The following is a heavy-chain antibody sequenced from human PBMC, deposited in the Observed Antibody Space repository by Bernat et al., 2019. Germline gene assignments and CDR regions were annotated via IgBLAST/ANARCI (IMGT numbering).Heavy chain of an antibody. CDR2: LSYGGGS. D-gene: IGHD3/OR15-3a*01. CDR1: GGSITNSNYY. Sequence: QQSQMPGPGLVKPSETLSLTCSVSGGSITNSNYYWTWVRQPPGKGLEWIGSLSYGGGSSNNPSLRSRVTISMDTSKNQFYLKLSSATAADTAVYFCARRTETFDIWGQGTLVTVS. CDR3: ARRTETFDI. V-gene: IGHV4-39*01. J-gene: IGHJ3*02.